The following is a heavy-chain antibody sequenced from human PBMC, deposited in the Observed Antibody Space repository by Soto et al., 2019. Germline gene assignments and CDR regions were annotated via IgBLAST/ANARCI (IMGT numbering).Heavy chain of an antibody. CDR3: AHRRSYCSGGSCYSGFDY. CDR2: IYWDDDK. V-gene: IGHV2-5*02. J-gene: IGHJ4*02. Sequence: QITLKESGPTLVKPTQTLTLTCTFSGFSLSTSGVGVGWIRQPPGKALEWLALIYWDDDKRYSPSLKSRLTITKDTTKNQVVLTMTNMDPVDTATYYCAHRRSYCSGGSCYSGFDYWGQGTLVTVSS. D-gene: IGHD2-15*01. CDR1: GFSLSTSGVG.